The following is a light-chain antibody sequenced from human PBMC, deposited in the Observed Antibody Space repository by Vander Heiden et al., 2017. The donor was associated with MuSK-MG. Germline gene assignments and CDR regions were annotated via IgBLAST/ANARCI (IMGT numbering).Light chain of an antibody. CDR3: QQSYSTPQT. Sequence: DIQMTQSPSSLSASVGDRVTITCRASQSISSYLNWYQQNPGKAPKLLIYAASSLQSGVPSRFSGSGSGTDFTLTISSLQPEAFATYYCQQSYSTPQTFGQGTKVEIK. CDR1: QSISSY. CDR2: AAS. J-gene: IGKJ1*01. V-gene: IGKV1-39*01.